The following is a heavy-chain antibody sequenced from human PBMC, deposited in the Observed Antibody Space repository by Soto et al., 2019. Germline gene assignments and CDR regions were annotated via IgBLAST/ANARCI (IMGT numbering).Heavy chain of an antibody. CDR3: ARHGGRLPYYYYMDV. CDR1: GGSISSSSYY. CDR2: IYYSGST. D-gene: IGHD2-15*01. J-gene: IGHJ6*03. Sequence: SETLSLTCTVSGGSISSSSYYWGWIRQPPGKGLEWIGSIYYSGSTCYNPSLKSRVTISVDTSKNQFSLKLSSVTAADTAVYYCARHGGRLPYYYYMDVWGKGTTVTVSS. V-gene: IGHV4-39*01.